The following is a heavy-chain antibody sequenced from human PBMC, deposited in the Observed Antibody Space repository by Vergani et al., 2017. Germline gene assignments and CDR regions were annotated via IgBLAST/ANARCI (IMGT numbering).Heavy chain of an antibody. CDR1: GDIFNNYT. CDR2: IIPIIRLA. V-gene: IGHV1-69*02. CDR3: ARVSPGDNSGWEPFDY. Sequence: QVHLEQSGTEVKKPGSSVKVSCKVSGDIFNNYTVPWVRQAPGQGLEWMGRIIPIIRLATSAQKFQDRVKITGDKSTNTVYMEMNNLRSEDTAVYYCARVSPGDNSGWEPFDYWGQGTLVTVSS. D-gene: IGHD6-19*01. J-gene: IGHJ4*02.